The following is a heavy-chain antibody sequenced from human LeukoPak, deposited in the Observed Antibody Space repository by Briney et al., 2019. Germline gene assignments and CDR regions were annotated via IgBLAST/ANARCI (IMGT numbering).Heavy chain of an antibody. Sequence: PSETLSLPCTVSGGSISSYYWSWIRQPPGKGLEGIGYIYYSGSTNYNPSLKSLVTISVDTSKNQFSLKLSSVTAADTAVYYWARVYYYGSGSYPWLDPWGQGTLVTVSS. V-gene: IGHV4-59*08. CDR1: GGSISSYY. CDR3: ARVYYYGSGSYPWLDP. D-gene: IGHD3-10*01. CDR2: IYYSGST. J-gene: IGHJ5*02.